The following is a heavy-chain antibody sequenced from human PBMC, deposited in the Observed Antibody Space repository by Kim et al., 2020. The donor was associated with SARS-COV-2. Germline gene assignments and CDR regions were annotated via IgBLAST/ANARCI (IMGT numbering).Heavy chain of an antibody. Sequence: GGSLRLSCAASGFTFSSYSMNWVRQAPGKGLEWVSSISSSSSYIYYADSVKGRFTISRDNAKNSLYLQMNSLRAEDTAVYYCARVSYGGSGRGTLWSVYYFDYWGQGTLVTVSS. CDR1: GFTFSSYS. D-gene: IGHD3-10*01. CDR3: ARVSYGGSGRGTLWSVYYFDY. CDR2: ISSSSSYI. J-gene: IGHJ4*02. V-gene: IGHV3-21*04.